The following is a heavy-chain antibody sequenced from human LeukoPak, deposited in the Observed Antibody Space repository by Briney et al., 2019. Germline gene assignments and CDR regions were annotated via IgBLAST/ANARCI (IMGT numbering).Heavy chain of an antibody. J-gene: IGHJ5*02. CDR3: ARDPGRRFDP. V-gene: IGHV3-7*01. CDR2: INQDGSEE. Sequence: GGSLRLSCAASGFTLSSFWMAWVRQAPGKGLEWVANINQDGSEERYVDAAKGRFTISRDNAKNSVHLQMNSLRVEETAVYYCARDPGRRFDPWGQGTLVTVSS. D-gene: IGHD1-14*01. CDR1: GFTLSSFW.